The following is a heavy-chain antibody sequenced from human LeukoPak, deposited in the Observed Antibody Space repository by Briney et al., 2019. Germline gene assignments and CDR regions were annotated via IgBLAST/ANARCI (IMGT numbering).Heavy chain of an antibody. CDR2: INTNTGNP. V-gene: IGHV7-4-1*02. J-gene: IGHJ6*02. CDR3: ARDSTLWFGVTKGYYYYYYGMDV. Sequence: GASVKVSCKASGYTFTSYAMNWVRQAPGQGLEWMGWINTNTGNPTYAQGFTGRFVFSLDTSVSTAYLQISSLKAEDTAVYYCARDSTLWFGVTKGYYYYYYGMDVWGQGTTVTASS. D-gene: IGHD3-10*01. CDR1: GYTFTSYA.